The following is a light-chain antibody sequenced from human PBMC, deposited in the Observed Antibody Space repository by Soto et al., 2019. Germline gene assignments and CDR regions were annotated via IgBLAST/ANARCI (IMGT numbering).Light chain of an antibody. CDR1: SSNIGNNY. CDR2: DNN. J-gene: IGLJ7*01. V-gene: IGLV1-51*01. Sequence: QSVLTQPPSVSAAPGQKVTISCSGSSSNIGNNYVSWYQQLPGTTPKLLIYDNNKRPSGIPDRFSGSKSGTSATLGITGLQTEDEADYYCGTWDSSLSVGVFGGGTQLTVL. CDR3: GTWDSSLSVGV.